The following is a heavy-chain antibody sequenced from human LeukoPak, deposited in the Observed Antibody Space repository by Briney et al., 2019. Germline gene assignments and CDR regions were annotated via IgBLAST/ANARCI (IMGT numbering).Heavy chain of an antibody. V-gene: IGHV3-23*01. CDR2: ISGSGGST. Sequence: GGSLRLSCAASGFTFSSYAMSWVRQAPGKGLEWVSAISGSGGSTYYADSVKGRFTISRDNSKNTLYLQMNSLRAEDTAVYYRAKDQVLRFLEWLLEGVFDYWGQGTLVTVSS. D-gene: IGHD3-3*01. CDR1: GFTFSSYA. CDR3: AKDQVLRFLEWLLEGVFDY. J-gene: IGHJ4*02.